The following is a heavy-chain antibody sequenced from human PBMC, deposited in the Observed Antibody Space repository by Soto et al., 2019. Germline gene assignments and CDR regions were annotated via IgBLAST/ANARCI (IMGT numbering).Heavy chain of an antibody. CDR2: IYYSGST. CDR1: GGSIRSSSYY. J-gene: IGHJ6*02. D-gene: IGHD5-18*01. V-gene: IGHV4-39*01. CDR3: ACIFSGGYGYGFYYYGMDV. Sequence: SETLSLTCTVSGGSIRSSSYYCGWIRQPPGKGLEWIGSIYYSGSTYYNPSLKSRVTISVDTSKNQFSLKLSSVTAADTAVYYCACIFSGGYGYGFYYYGMDVWGQGTTVS.